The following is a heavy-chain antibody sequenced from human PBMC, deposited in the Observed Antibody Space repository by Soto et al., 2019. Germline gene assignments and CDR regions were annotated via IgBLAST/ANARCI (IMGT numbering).Heavy chain of an antibody. Sequence: GASVKVSCKDSGYTLTSYGISWVRQAPGQGLEWMGWISAYNGNTNYAQKLQGRVTMTTDTSTSTAYMELRSLRSDDTAVYYCARDVAPEVVVAALGYWGQGTLVTVSS. J-gene: IGHJ4*02. D-gene: IGHD2-15*01. CDR2: ISAYNGNT. V-gene: IGHV1-18*01. CDR3: ARDVAPEVVVAALGY. CDR1: GYTLTSYG.